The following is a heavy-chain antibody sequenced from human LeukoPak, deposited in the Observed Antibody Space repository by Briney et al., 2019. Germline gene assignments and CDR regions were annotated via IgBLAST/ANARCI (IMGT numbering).Heavy chain of an antibody. J-gene: IGHJ6*02. CDR2: IKLSEGT. D-gene: IGHD6-13*01. V-gene: IGHV4-39*07. Sequence: SETLSLTCTVSGGSISSTSYYWGWIRQPPGKGLEWIGNIKLSEGTYYNPSLQSRVTISVDTSKNQFSLKLSSVTAADTAVYYCASGRQQLAHYGMDVWGQGTTVTVSS. CDR1: GGSISSTSYY. CDR3: ASGRQQLAHYGMDV.